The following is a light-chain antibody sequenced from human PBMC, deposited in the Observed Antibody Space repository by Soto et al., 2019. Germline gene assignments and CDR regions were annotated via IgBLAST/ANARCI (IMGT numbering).Light chain of an antibody. CDR3: QQYGSSPYT. CDR2: GAS. Sequence: EIVLTQSPGTLSLSPGERATLSYRASQSVSSSYLAWDQQKPGQAPRLLIYGASSRATGIPDRFSGSGSGTDFTLTISRLEPEDFAVYYCQQYGSSPYTFGQGTQLEIK. CDR1: QSVSSSY. J-gene: IGKJ2*01. V-gene: IGKV3-20*01.